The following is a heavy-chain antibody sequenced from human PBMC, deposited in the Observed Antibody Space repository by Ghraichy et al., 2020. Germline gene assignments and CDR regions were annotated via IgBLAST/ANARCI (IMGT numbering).Heavy chain of an antibody. V-gene: IGHV3-30*18. D-gene: IGHD1-1*01. CDR1: GFTFSSYG. CDR3: AKDTFPGTYYFDY. Sequence: GGSLRLSCAASGFTFSSYGMHWVRQAPGKGLEWVAVISYDGSNKYYADSVKGRFTISRDNSKNTLYLQMNSLRAEDTAVYYCAKDTFPGTYYFDYWGQGTLVTVSS. CDR2: ISYDGSNK. J-gene: IGHJ4*02.